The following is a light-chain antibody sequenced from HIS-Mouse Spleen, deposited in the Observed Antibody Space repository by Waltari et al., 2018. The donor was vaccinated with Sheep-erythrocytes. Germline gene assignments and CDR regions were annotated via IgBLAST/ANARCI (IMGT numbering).Light chain of an antibody. V-gene: IGLV3-1*01. CDR1: KLGDKY. CDR3: GTRDSSLSAGRV. J-gene: IGLJ3*02. Sequence: SYELTQPPSVSVSPGQTASITCPGDKLGDKYACWYQQKPGQSPVLVIYQDSKRPSGIPGRFFGSNSGNTATLGITGLQTGDEADYYGGTRDSSLSAGRVFGGGTKLTVL. CDR2: QDS.